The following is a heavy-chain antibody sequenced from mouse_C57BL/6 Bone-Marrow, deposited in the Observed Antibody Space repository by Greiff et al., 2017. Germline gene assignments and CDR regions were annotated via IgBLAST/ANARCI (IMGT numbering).Heavy chain of an antibody. CDR1: GYTFTSYW. J-gene: IGHJ1*03. CDR2: IYPGSGST. Sequence: VQLQQSGAELVKPGASVKMSCKASGYTFTSYWITWVKQRPGQGLEWIGDIYPGSGSTNYNEKFKSKATLTVDTSSSTAYMQLSSLTSEDSAVYYCARVTTVVGRYFDVWGTGTTVTVSS. D-gene: IGHD1-1*01. V-gene: IGHV1-55*01. CDR3: ARVTTVVGRYFDV.